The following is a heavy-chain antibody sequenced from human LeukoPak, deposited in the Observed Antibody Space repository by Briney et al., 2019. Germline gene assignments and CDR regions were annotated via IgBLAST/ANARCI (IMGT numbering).Heavy chain of an antibody. CDR3: ARDGGEKSFDS. V-gene: IGHV1-2*02. CDR2: INPNNGDT. J-gene: IGHJ4*02. Sequence: ASVKVSCKASGNTFTAFYIHWVRQAPGQGLEWMGWINPNNGDTNYAQKFQGRVTMTRGTSISTAYMELNRLRSDDTAIYYCARDGGEKSFDSWGQGALVTVSS. CDR1: GNTFTAFY. D-gene: IGHD2-15*01.